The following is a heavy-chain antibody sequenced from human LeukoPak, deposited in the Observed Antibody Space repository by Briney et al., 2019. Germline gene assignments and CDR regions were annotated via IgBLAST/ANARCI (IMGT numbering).Heavy chain of an antibody. CDR1: GFTFSSYG. Sequence: GGSLRLSCAASGFTFSSYGMHWVRQAPGKGREWVAFIRYDGSNKYYADSVKGRFTISRDNSKKTLYLQMNSLRAEDTAVYYCAKDPHYYGSGSYYNPGWFDPWGQGTLVTVSS. CDR3: AKDPHYYGSGSYYNPGWFDP. CDR2: IRYDGSNK. D-gene: IGHD3-10*01. J-gene: IGHJ5*02. V-gene: IGHV3-30*02.